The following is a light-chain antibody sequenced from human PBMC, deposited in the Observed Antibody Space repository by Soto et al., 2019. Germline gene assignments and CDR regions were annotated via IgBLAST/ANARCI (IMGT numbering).Light chain of an antibody. J-gene: IGKJ1*01. CDR1: QSVSRDY. Sequence: EIVLTQSPGTLSLSPRERATLSCRASQSVSRDYLAWYQQKPGQAPRFLIYGASSRATGIPDRFSGSGSGTDFTLTISRLEPEDFAMYYCQQYGSSPLTFGQGTKVEIK. CDR2: GAS. V-gene: IGKV3-20*01. CDR3: QQYGSSPLT.